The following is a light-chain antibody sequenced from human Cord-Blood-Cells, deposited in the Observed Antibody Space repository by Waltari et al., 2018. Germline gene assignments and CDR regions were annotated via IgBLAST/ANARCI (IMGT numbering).Light chain of an antibody. CDR2: DAS. J-gene: IGKJ1*01. Sequence: DIQMTQSPSTLSASVGDRVTIPCRASQSISSWLAWYQQKPGKAPKLLIYDASSLESGVPSRFRGSGSGTEFTLTISSLQPDDFATYYCQQYNSYSPWTFGQGTKVEIK. V-gene: IGKV1-5*01. CDR3: QQYNSYSPWT. CDR1: QSISSW.